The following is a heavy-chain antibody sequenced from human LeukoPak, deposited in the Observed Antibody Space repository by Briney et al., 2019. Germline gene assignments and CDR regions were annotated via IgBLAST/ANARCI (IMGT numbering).Heavy chain of an antibody. Sequence: SETLSLTCTVSGYSISSGYYWGWIRQPPGKGLEWIGSIYHSGSTYYNPSLKSRVTISVDTSKNQFSLKLSSVTAADTAVYYCARYCDSSGSCDYWGQGTLVTVSS. CDR2: IYHSGST. V-gene: IGHV4-38-2*02. D-gene: IGHD3-22*01. J-gene: IGHJ4*02. CDR3: ARYCDSSGSCDY. CDR1: GYSISSGYY.